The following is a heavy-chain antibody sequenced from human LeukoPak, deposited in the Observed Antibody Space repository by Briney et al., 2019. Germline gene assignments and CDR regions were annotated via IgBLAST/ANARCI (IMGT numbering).Heavy chain of an antibody. V-gene: IGHV3-30*04. CDR3: ARGERKTAMGNFDY. Sequence: PGGSLRLSCAASGFTFSSYAMHWVRQAPGKGLEWVAVISYDGSNKYYADSVKGRFTISRDNSKNTLYLQMNSLRAEDTAVYYCARGERKTAMGNFDYWGQGTLVTVSS. D-gene: IGHD5-18*01. J-gene: IGHJ4*02. CDR2: ISYDGSNK. CDR1: GFTFSSYA.